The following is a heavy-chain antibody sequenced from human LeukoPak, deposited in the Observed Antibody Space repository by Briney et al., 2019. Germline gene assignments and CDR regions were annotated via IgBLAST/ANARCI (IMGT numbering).Heavy chain of an antibody. J-gene: IGHJ2*01. CDR2: IYYSGNT. D-gene: IGHD6-13*01. Sequence: KPSETLSLTCAVYGGSITGYYWSWIRQPPGKGLEWIAYIYYSGNTNYNPSLKSRVTISVDTSKNQFSLKLNSVTAADTAVYYCAREPLLLYSTSMGRYFDFWGHGILVSVSS. CDR3: AREPLLLYSTSMGRYFDF. V-gene: IGHV4-59*01. CDR1: GGSITGYY.